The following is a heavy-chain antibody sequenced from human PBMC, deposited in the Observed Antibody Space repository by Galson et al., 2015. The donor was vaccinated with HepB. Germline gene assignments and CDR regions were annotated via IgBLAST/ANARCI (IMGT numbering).Heavy chain of an antibody. Sequence: SLRLSCAASGFTFDTYAIHWVRQAPGKGLEWVAVISHDGTGKYYAKSLEGRFTVSRDNSRSTLYLEMNSLRPDDTAIYYCAREGGEWGQGTLVTVSS. V-gene: IGHV3-30*04. D-gene: IGHD3-10*01. CDR1: GFTFDTYA. CDR2: ISHDGTGK. CDR3: AREGGE. J-gene: IGHJ1*01.